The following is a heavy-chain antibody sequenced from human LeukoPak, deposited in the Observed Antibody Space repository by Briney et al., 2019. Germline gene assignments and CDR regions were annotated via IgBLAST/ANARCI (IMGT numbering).Heavy chain of an antibody. Sequence: GGSLRLSCAASGFTFSSYAMSWVRQAPGKGLEWVSGISGSGGSADYVDSVKGRFTISRDNSKKTLYLLMNSLRAEDTAVYYCAKDPPIVGANFFDYWGQGTLVTVSS. J-gene: IGHJ4*02. CDR2: ISGSGGSA. CDR1: GFTFSSYA. D-gene: IGHD1-26*01. V-gene: IGHV3-23*01. CDR3: AKDPPIVGANFFDY.